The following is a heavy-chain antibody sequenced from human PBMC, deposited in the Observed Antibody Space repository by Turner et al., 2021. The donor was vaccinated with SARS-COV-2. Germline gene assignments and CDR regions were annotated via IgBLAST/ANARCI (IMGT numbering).Heavy chain of an antibody. Sequence: EVQLVESGGVLVQPEGSLRLTCAASGFTFSSYSMNWVRQAPGKGLEWVSYISSSSSIIYYADSVKGRFTSSRDNAKNSLYRQMNSLRAEDTAVYYCASIGGGLFDYWGQGTLVTVSS. CDR3: ASIGGGLFDY. J-gene: IGHJ4*02. CDR2: ISSSSSII. V-gene: IGHV3-48*01. D-gene: IGHD1-26*01. CDR1: GFTFSSYS.